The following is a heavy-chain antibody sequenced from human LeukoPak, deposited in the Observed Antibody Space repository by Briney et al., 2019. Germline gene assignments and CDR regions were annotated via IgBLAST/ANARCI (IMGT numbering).Heavy chain of an antibody. Sequence: ASVTVSFKASGYPLSDYYVHWVRQVPGQGPEWMGWINPNSGGTNFALKFQGRVTMTSDTSISTAYMELSRLRSDDTAVYYCTRATPGLNHLDYWGQGTLVTVSS. D-gene: IGHD1-14*01. CDR2: INPNSGGT. CDR3: TRATPGLNHLDY. CDR1: GYPLSDYY. J-gene: IGHJ4*02. V-gene: IGHV1-2*02.